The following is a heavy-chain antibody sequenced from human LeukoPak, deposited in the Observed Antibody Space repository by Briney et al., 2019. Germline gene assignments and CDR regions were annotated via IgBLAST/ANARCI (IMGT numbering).Heavy chain of an antibody. Sequence: SETLSLTCTGSGGSVSSGNYYWTWIRQPPGKGLEWIGYTSYSGSTNYNPSLKSRVTISVDTSKNQFSLKLSSVTAADTAMYYCARRVSGDYGHWFDPWGQGTLVTVSS. V-gene: IGHV4-61*01. CDR2: TSYSGST. J-gene: IGHJ5*02. D-gene: IGHD4-17*01. CDR1: GGSVSSGNYY. CDR3: ARRVSGDYGHWFDP.